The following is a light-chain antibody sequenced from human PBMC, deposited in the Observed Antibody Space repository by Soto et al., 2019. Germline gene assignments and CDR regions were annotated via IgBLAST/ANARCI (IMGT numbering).Light chain of an antibody. Sequence: AIRMTQSPSSFSASTGDRVTITCRASQGISSYLAWYQQKPGKAPKLLIYAAATLQRGAPSRFSASGSGTDFTLTISRLQSEDFATHYCQQYLSYPYTFGQGTKLEI. CDR3: QQYLSYPYT. CDR2: AAA. CDR1: QGISSY. V-gene: IGKV1-8*01. J-gene: IGKJ2*01.